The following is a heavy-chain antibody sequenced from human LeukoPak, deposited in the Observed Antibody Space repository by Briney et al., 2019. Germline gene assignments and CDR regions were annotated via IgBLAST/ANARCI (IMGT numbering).Heavy chain of an antibody. V-gene: IGHV3-21*01. CDR1: GFTFSSYS. D-gene: IGHD3-22*01. CDR2: ISSSSSYI. Sequence: GGSLRLSCAASGFTFSSYSMNWVRQAPGKGLEWVSSISSSSSYIYYADSVKGRFTISRDNAKNSLYLQMNSLRAEDTAVYYCARDSYNYYDSSGYWGAIDYWGQGTLVTVSS. CDR3: ARDSYNYYDSSGYWGAIDY. J-gene: IGHJ4*02.